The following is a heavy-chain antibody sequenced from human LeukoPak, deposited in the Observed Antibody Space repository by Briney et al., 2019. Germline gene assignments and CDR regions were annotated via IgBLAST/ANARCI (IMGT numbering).Heavy chain of an antibody. V-gene: IGHV4-4*07. CDR1: GGSISSYY. CDR2: IYSSGST. Sequence: SETLSLTCTVSGGSISSYYWTWIRQPAGKGLEWIGRIYSSGSTNYNPSLKSRVTMSVDTSKNQFSLKLTSVTAADPAVYYCARAGIPNGCYYFDYWAQGTRVTVSS. J-gene: IGHJ4*02. D-gene: IGHD3-3*01. CDR3: ARAGIPNGCYYFDY.